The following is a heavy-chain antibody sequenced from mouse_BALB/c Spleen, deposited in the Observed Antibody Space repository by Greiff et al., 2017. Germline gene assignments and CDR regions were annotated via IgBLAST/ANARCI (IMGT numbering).Heavy chain of an antibody. CDR3: ARWGYYENYFDY. V-gene: IGHV14-3*02. Sequence: EVQLQQSGAELVKPGASVKLSCTASGFNIKDTYMHWVKQRPEQGLEWIGRIDPANGNTKYAPKFQGKATITADTSSNTAYLQLSSLTSEDTAVYYCARWGYYENYFDYWGQGTTLTVSS. CDR2: IDPANGNT. CDR1: GFNIKDTY. J-gene: IGHJ2*01. D-gene: IGHD2-3*01.